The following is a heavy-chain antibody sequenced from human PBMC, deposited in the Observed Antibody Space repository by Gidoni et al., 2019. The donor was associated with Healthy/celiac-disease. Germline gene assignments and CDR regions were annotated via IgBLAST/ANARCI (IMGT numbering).Heavy chain of an antibody. CDR2: ISYDGSNK. CDR1: GFTFRSYA. J-gene: IGHJ4*02. V-gene: IGHV3-30-3*01. Sequence: QVQLLESGGGVVQPGRSLRLSCPASGFTFRSYAMHWVLQAPGKGLEWVAVISYDGSNKYYADSVKGRFTISRDNSKNTLYLQMNSLRAEDTAVYYCARDMQYYDFWSGTSTIYGIDYWGQGTLVTVSS. D-gene: IGHD3-3*01. CDR3: ARDMQYYDFWSGTSTIYGIDY.